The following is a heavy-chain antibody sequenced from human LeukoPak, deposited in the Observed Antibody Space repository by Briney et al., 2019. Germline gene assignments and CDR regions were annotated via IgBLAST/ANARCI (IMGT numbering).Heavy chain of an antibody. CDR1: GGSFNGYY. J-gene: IGHJ4*02. D-gene: IGHD3-22*01. V-gene: IGHV4-34*01. CDR3: ARTQDMDDSRGHYLGY. CDR2: INHGGST. Sequence: SETLSLTCAVYGGSFNGYYWSWIRQPPGKGLEWIGEINHGGSTNYNPSLKSRVTISVDTSKNQFSLKLTSVTAADTAVYYCARTQDMDDSRGHYLGYWGQRMLVTVSS.